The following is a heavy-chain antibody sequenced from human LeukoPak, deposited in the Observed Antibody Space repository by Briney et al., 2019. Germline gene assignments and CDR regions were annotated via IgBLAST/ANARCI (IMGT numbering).Heavy chain of an antibody. Sequence: SETLSLTCTVSGGSISSYYWSWIRQPPGKGLEWIGYIYYSGSTNYNPSLKSRVTMSVDTSKNQFSLRLSSVTAADTAVYYCARAHSGYDRLDSWGQGTLVTVSS. CDR3: ARAHSGYDRLDS. CDR2: IYYSGST. J-gene: IGHJ4*02. V-gene: IGHV4-59*08. D-gene: IGHD5-12*01. CDR1: GGSISSYY.